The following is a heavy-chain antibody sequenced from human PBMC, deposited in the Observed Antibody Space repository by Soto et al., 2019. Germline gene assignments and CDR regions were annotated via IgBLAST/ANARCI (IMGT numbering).Heavy chain of an antibody. V-gene: IGHV4-61*01. D-gene: IGHD6-6*01. CDR3: AREFSNSPEAFDS. Sequence: KPSETLSLTCTVSGGSVNSDTFYWSWIRQPPGRGLEWIGYIYYTGTTSYNPSLKSRVTISIDTSRNQFSLKLTSVTVADTAVYYCAREFSNSPEAFDSWGQGSLVTVSS. J-gene: IGHJ4*02. CDR1: GGSVNSDTFY. CDR2: IYYTGTT.